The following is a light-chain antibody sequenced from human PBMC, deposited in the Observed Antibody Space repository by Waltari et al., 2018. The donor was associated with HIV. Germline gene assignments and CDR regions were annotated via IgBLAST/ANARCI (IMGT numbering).Light chain of an antibody. V-gene: IGKV2-40*01. CDR2: SHS. Sequence: IVMTQTPHSLSVTPGEPASISCRSSPSLLDTDDGITYLDWFLQRPGQSPQLLIYSHSYRASGVPDRFSGGGSGTNFTLKINKMEAGDFGVYFCMQRMAFPVTFGQGTRLEIK. CDR3: MQRMAFPVT. J-gene: IGKJ5*01. CDR1: PSLLDTDDGITY.